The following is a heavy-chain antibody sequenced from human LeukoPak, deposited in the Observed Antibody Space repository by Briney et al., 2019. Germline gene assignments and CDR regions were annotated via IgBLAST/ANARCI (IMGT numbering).Heavy chain of an antibody. D-gene: IGHD4-23*01. J-gene: IGHJ5*02. V-gene: IGHV3-15*01. CDR1: GITFSSYG. CDR3: TTESGKGGS. Sequence: GGSLRLSCAASGITFSSYGMSWVRQAPGKGLEWVGRFKSEIDGGTIDYAASIKDRFTISRDDPRNTLYLHMDSLQIEDTAVYFCTTESGKGGSWGQGTLVTVSS. CDR2: FKSEIDGGTI.